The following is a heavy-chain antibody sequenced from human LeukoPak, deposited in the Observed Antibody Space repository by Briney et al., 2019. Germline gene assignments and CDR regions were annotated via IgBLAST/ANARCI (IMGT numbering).Heavy chain of an antibody. CDR2: INAGNGNT. Sequence: ASVKLSCKASGYTFTSYAMHWVRQAPGQRLEWMGWINAGNGNTKYSQEFQGRVTITRDTSASTAYMELSSLRSEDMAVYYCARGIFGVAPFDYWGQGTLVTVSS. J-gene: IGHJ4*02. D-gene: IGHD3-3*01. V-gene: IGHV1-3*03. CDR1: GYTFTSYA. CDR3: ARGIFGVAPFDY.